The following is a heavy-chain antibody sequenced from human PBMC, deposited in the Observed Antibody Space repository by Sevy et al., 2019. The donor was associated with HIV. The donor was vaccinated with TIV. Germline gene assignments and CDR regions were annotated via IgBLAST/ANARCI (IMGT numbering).Heavy chain of an antibody. CDR2: ISGSSNYI. CDR3: ARDPDTAMTYYYYYGMDV. Sequence: GGSLRLSCAASGFTFSSYSMNWVRQAPGKGLEWVSAISGSSNYIYYAESVKGRFIISRDNVKNTLYLQMNSLRAEDTAVYYCARDPDTAMTYYYYYGMDVWGQGTTVTVSS. D-gene: IGHD5-18*01. V-gene: IGHV3-21*06. J-gene: IGHJ6*02. CDR1: GFTFSSYS.